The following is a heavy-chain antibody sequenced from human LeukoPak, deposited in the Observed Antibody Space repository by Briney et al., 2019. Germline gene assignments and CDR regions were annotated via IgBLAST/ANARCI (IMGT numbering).Heavy chain of an antibody. CDR1: GFTFSSYS. CDR2: ISSSSSTI. J-gene: IGHJ4*02. D-gene: IGHD1-26*01. CDR3: ASVSGSYTSSGDY. V-gene: IGHV3-48*04. Sequence: GGSLRLSCAASGFTFSSYSMNWVRQAPGKGLEWVSHISSSSSTIYYADSVKGRFTISRDNAKNSLYLQMNSLRAEDTAVYYCASVSGSYTSSGDYWGQGTLVTVSS.